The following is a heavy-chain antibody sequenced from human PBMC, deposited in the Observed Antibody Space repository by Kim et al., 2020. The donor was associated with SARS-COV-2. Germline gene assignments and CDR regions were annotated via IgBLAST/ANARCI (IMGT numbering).Heavy chain of an antibody. J-gene: IGHJ4*02. V-gene: IGHV3-23*01. CDR3: MKGGWGWIWDH. CDR2: LDGSDGTT. D-gene: IGHD2-2*03. Sequence: GGSLRLSCTTSGFTFTGYAMSWVRQAPGKGLEWVSSLDGSDGTTYYVDSVKGRFTISRDNSKNTLYLQMNSLRADDKAVYYCMKGGWGWIWDHWGQGTRVTVSS. CDR1: GFTFTGYA.